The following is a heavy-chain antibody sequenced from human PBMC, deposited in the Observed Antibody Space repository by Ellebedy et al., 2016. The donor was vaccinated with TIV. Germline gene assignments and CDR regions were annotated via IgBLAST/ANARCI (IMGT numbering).Heavy chain of an antibody. CDR1: GFTFFNYG. CDR2: ISSDETIQ. Sequence: PGGSLRLSCAAPGFTFFNYGMHWVRQAPGRGLAWVALISSDETIQYYGDSVRGRFTVSRDNSRNTLYLQMNSLRPDDTAVYYCATRVTLIYWGQGTLVTVAS. J-gene: IGHJ4*02. V-gene: IGHV3-30*03. CDR3: ATRVTLIY. D-gene: IGHD2-21*02.